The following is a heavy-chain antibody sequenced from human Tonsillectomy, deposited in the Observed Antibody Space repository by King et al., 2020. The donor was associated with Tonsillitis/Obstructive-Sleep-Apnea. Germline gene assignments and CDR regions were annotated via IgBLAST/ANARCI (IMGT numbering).Heavy chain of an antibody. CDR3: AKAGVYGDSVLDY. V-gene: IGHV3-23*04. CDR1: GFTFSSYA. D-gene: IGHD4-17*01. Sequence: VQLVESGGGLVQPGGSLRLSCAASGFTFSSYAMSWVRQAPGNGLWWGPAISGPGGSTSFADSGKGRFTISRDNSKDTLDLQIDSLRAEDTAVYYCAKAGVYGDSVLDYWGQGTLVTVSS. J-gene: IGHJ4*02. CDR2: ISGPGGST.